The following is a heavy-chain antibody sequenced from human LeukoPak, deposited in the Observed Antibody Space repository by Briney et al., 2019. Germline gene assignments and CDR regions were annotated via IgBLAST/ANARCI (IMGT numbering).Heavy chain of an antibody. CDR1: GFTFSSYA. J-gene: IGHJ4*02. CDR3: ARGGDLRDY. Sequence: GRSLRLSCAASGFTFSSYAMHWVRQAPGKGLEWVAVISYDGSNKYYADSVKGRFTISRDNSKNTLYLQMNSLRDEDTALYYCARGGDLRDYWGQGTLVTVSS. V-gene: IGHV3-30-3*01. CDR2: ISYDGSNK. D-gene: IGHD3-16*01.